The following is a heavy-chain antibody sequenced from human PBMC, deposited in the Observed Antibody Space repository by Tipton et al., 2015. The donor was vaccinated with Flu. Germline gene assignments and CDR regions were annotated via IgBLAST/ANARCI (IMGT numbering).Heavy chain of an antibody. CDR2: IYSGGST. CDR3: ARGRGYCITTTCLLPFDF. CDR1: GFSVSSND. J-gene: IGHJ4*02. Sequence: QLVQSGGGLIQRGGSLRLSCGVSGFSVSSNDMTWVRQAPGKGLEWVSVIYSGGSTYSADSVKGRFTTSRDNSKNTLYLQMNSLRAEDTAVYYCARGRGYCITTTCLLPFDFWGQGTLVTVSS. V-gene: IGHV3-53*01. D-gene: IGHD2-2*01.